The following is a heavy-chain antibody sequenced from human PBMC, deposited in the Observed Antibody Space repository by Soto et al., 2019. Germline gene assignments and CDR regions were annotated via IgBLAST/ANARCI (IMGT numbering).Heavy chain of an antibody. CDR3: ARVKGSSIAAKDWFDP. CDR1: GDSVSSNSAA. D-gene: IGHD6-6*01. V-gene: IGHV6-1*01. J-gene: IGHJ5*02. CDR2: TYYRSKWHN. Sequence: SQTLSLTCAISGDSVSSNSAAWNWIRQSPSRGLEWLGRTYYRSKWHNDFAVSVKSRITIKPDTSKNQFSLKLSSVTAADTAVYYCARVKGSSIAAKDWFDPWGQGTLVTVSS.